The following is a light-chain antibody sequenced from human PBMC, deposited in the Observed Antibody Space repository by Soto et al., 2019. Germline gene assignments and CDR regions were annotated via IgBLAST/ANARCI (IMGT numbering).Light chain of an antibody. V-gene: IGKV3D-11*03. J-gene: IGKJ1*01. CDR2: QTS. CDR3: HRRRRWPRT. CDR1: QYINTR. Sequence: EIVLTQSPATLSSFPGDRVTLSCRASQYINTRLAWYQHRPGQAPRLLIYQTSIRAAGIPARFSASGTGTDFTLTISDGQPEDCAVYYCHRRRRWPRTFGQGTKVDI.